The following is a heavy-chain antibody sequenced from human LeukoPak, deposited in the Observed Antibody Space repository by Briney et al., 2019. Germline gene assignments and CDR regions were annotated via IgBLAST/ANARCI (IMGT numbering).Heavy chain of an antibody. D-gene: IGHD3-10*01. CDR3: ARGLWFRELFGAFAY. CDR2: ISYDGSNK. J-gene: IGHJ4*02. V-gene: IGHV3-30*04. CDR1: GFTFSSYA. Sequence: SLRLSCAASGFTFSSYAMHWVRQAPGKGLEWGAGISYDGSNKYYADSVKGRFTISRDNSKTTLYLQMNSLRAEDTAVYYCARGLWFRELFGAFAYWGQGTLVTVSS.